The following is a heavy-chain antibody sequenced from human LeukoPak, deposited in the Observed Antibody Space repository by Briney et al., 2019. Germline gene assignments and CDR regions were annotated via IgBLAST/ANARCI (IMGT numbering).Heavy chain of an antibody. CDR2: INHSGST. CDR1: GGSFSGYY. J-gene: IGHJ5*02. Sequence: PSETLSLTCAVYGGSFSGYYWSWIRQPPGKGLEWIGEINHSGSTNYNPSLKSRVTISVDTSKNQFSLKLSSVTAADTAVYYCARWKWDGYRSGGSCYGDWFDPWGQGTLVTVSS. V-gene: IGHV4-34*01. D-gene: IGHD2-15*01. CDR3: ARWKWDGYRSGGSCYGDWFDP.